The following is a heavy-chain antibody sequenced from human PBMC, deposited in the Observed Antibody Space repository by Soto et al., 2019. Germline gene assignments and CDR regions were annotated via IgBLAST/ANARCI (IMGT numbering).Heavy chain of an antibody. CDR3: VTFQGSGPFDF. D-gene: IGHD2-21*01. J-gene: IGHJ4*02. V-gene: IGHV4-59*01. CDR2: IYYSGST. Sequence: SETLSLTCTVSGGSISGYYWSWIRQPPGKGLEWIGYIYYSGSTSYNPSLKSRLTISVDTSKNQFSLRLTSVTAADTAVYYCVTFQGSGPFDFWGPGILVTVSS. CDR1: GGSISGYY.